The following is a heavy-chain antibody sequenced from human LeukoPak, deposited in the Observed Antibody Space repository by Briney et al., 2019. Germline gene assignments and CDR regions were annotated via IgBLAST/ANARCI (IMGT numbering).Heavy chain of an antibody. D-gene: IGHD3-16*01. CDR3: ARDDYGVFDAFDV. CDR1: GGSISSYY. J-gene: IGHJ3*01. CDR2: IYYSGST. Sequence: SETLSLTCTVSGGSISSYYWSWIRQPPGKGLEWIGYIYYSGSTNYNPSLQSRVTMTLDASKNQFYLRLTSVTAADTAVYFCARDDYGVFDAFDVWGQGTVVSASS. V-gene: IGHV4-59*08.